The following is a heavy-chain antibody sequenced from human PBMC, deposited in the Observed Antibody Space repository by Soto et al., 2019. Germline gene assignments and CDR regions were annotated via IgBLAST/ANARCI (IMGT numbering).Heavy chain of an antibody. CDR1: GFTFSSYA. V-gene: IGHV3-23*01. D-gene: IGHD3-22*01. Sequence: GGSLRLSCAASGFTFSSYAMSWVRQAPGKGLEWVSAISGSGGSTYYADSVKGRFTISRDNSKNTLYLQMNSLRAEDTAVYYCAKAKTTHYYDSSGYHGDYWGQGTLVTVSS. J-gene: IGHJ4*02. CDR3: AKAKTTHYYDSSGYHGDY. CDR2: ISGSGGST.